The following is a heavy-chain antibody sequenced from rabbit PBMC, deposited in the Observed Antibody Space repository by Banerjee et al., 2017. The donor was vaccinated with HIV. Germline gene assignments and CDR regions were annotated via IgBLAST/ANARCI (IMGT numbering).Heavy chain of an antibody. J-gene: IGHJ3*01. CDR2: IYTGSSGST. Sequence: QSLEESGGDLVKPGASLTLTCTASGFSFSSSYYMCWVRQAPGKGLEWIGCIYTGSSGSTYYASWAKGRFTISKTSSTTVTLQMTSLTAADTATYFCARDAGGDGYSNDLWGQGTLVTVS. CDR3: ARDAGGDGYSNDL. D-gene: IGHD7-1*01. V-gene: IGHV1S40*01. CDR1: GFSFSSSYY.